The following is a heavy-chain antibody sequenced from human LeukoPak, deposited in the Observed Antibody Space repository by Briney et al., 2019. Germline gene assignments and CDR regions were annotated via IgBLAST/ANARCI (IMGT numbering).Heavy chain of an antibody. CDR3: VVGGSPGY. CDR2: ISTDGYTT. J-gene: IGHJ4*02. CDR1: GLTFSAYK. D-gene: IGHD2-15*01. Sequence: GGSLRLSCAASGLTFSAYKRHWVRHAPRKGLVWVSRISTDGYTTDYADFVQGRFTASRDNTKNTWSLETNSLRAEDTAVYYCVVGGSPGYWGQGTLVTVSS. V-gene: IGHV3-74*01.